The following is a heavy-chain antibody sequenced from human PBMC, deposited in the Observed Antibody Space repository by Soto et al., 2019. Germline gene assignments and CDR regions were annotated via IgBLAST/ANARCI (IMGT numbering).Heavy chain of an antibody. J-gene: IGHJ4*02. CDR2: VVPMYDSV. V-gene: IGHV1-69*06. CDR3: ASWRSYSGSYCFDY. D-gene: IGHD1-26*01. CDR1: GGTFNSYT. Sequence: AASVKVSCKASGGTFNSYTINWVRQAPGRGLEWVGQVVPMYDSVNYAENFQGRVTITADKSTKTAYMELTSLRSEDTALYFCASWRSYSGSYCFDYWGRGTLVTVSS.